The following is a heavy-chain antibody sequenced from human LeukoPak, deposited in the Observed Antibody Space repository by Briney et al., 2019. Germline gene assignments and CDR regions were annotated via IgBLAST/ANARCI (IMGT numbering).Heavy chain of an antibody. D-gene: IGHD1-26*01. V-gene: IGHV3-53*01. CDR3: ARELREHGVFDI. CDR2: IYSDGST. CDR1: GFTFSSYV. Sequence: PGGSLRLSCAASGFTFSSYVMHWVRQAPGKGLEWVSEIYSDGSTYYAASVKGRFSISRDNSKNTVYLQMSSLRAEDTAIYYCARELREHGVFDIWGQGTMVTVSS. J-gene: IGHJ3*02.